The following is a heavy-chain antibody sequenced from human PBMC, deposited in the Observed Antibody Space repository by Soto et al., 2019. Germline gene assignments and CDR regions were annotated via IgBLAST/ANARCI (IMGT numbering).Heavy chain of an antibody. Sequence: TLSLTCTVSGGSISSYYWSWIRQPPGKGLEWIGYIYYSGSTNYNPSLKSRVTISVDTSKNQFSLKLSSVTAADTAVYYCARGGGYCTNGVCLYYYYYYMDVWGKGTTVTVSS. V-gene: IGHV4-59*01. CDR3: ARGGGYCTNGVCLYYYYYYMDV. CDR2: IYYSGST. J-gene: IGHJ6*03. D-gene: IGHD2-8*01. CDR1: GGSISSYY.